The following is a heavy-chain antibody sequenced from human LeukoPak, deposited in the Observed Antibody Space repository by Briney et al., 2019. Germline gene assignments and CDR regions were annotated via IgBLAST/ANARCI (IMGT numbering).Heavy chain of an antibody. J-gene: IGHJ4*02. D-gene: IGHD5-18*01. V-gene: IGHV3-9*01. CDR2: ISWNSGSI. CDR3: ARTPRGYSYGYYFDY. Sequence: SGGSLRLSCAASGFTFDDYAMHWVRQAPGKGLERVSGISWNSGSIGYADSVKGRFTISRDNAKNSLYLQMNSLRAKDTALYYCARTPRGYSYGYYFDYWGQGTLVTVSS. CDR1: GFTFDDYA.